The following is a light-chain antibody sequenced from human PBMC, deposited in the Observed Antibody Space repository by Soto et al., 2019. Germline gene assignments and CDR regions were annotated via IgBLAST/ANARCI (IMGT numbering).Light chain of an antibody. CDR2: YDS. J-gene: IGLJ1*01. Sequence: SYELTQSPSVSVAPEKTATITCGGNNIGNKRVHWYRQKPGQAPVLLISYDSDRPSGIPERFSGSNSGNTATLTISRVEAGDEADYYCQVWDIMTDNYVFGSGPSSPS. CDR1: NIGNKR. V-gene: IGLV3-21*04. CDR3: QVWDIMTDNYV.